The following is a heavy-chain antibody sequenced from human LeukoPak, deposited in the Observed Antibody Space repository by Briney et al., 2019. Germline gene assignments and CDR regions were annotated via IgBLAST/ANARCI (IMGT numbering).Heavy chain of an antibody. CDR1: GFTFSDYY. Sequence: GSLRLSCAASGFTFSDYYMSWIRQPPRKGLEWIGEINHSGSTNYNPSLKSRVTISVDTSKNQFSLKLSSVTAADTAVYYCARRRITIFGVVISWFDPWGQGTLVTVSS. V-gene: IGHV4-34*01. J-gene: IGHJ5*02. CDR2: INHSGST. CDR3: ARRRITIFGVVISWFDP. D-gene: IGHD3-3*01.